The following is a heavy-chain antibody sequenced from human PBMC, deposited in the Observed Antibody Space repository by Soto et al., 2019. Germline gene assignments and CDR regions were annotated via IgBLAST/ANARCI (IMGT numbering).Heavy chain of an antibody. CDR1: GGSFSGYY. V-gene: IGHV4-34*01. CDR2: INHSGST. Sequence: SETLSLTCAVYGGSFSGYYWSWIRQPPGKGLEWIGEINHSGSTNYNPSLKSRVTISVDTSKNQFSLNLSSVTAADTAVYYCARGRRYYDSSGYLNYWGQGTLVTVSS. D-gene: IGHD3-22*01. CDR3: ARGRRYYDSSGYLNY. J-gene: IGHJ4*02.